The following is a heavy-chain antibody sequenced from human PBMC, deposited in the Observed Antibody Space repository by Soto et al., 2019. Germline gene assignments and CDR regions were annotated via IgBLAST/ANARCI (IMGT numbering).Heavy chain of an antibody. D-gene: IGHD2-15*01. V-gene: IGHV1-2*04. Sequence: ASVKVSCKASGYTFTGYYMHGVRQAPGQGLESMAWINPDSGGTKYAQKFQGWVTMTRDTSISTAYMELSRLRSDDTAVYYCAVEMWMGYCSGGSSVLLNYGVDVWGDGTRVTVS. J-gene: IGHJ6*02. CDR1: GYTFTGYY. CDR3: AVEMWMGYCSGGSSVLLNYGVDV. CDR2: INPDSGGT.